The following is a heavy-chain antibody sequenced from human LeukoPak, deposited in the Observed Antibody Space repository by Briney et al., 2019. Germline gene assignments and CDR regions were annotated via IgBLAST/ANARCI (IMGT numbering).Heavy chain of an antibody. CDR1: GFTFSSYG. V-gene: IGHV3-33*01. D-gene: IGHD3-22*01. Sequence: GRSLRLSCAASGFTFSSYGMHWVRQAPGKGLEWVAVIWYDGSNKYYADSVKGRFTISRDNSKNTLYLQMNSLRAEDTAVYYCAREKDYNESSGAVGAFDIWGQGTMVTVSS. J-gene: IGHJ3*02. CDR3: AREKDYNESSGAVGAFDI. CDR2: IWYDGSNK.